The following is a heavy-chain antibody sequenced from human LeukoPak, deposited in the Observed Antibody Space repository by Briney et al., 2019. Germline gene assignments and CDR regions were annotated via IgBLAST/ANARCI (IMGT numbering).Heavy chain of an antibody. CDR1: GGSISRYY. CDR3: ARAPGGWSMDV. Sequence: PSETLSLTCTVSGGSISRYYWNWIRQPPGKGLEWIGYIYYSGTTNYNPSLKSRVTISVDTSKNQFSLKLSSVTAADTAVYYCARAPGGWSMDVWGQGTTVTVSS. D-gene: IGHD2-15*01. J-gene: IGHJ6*02. CDR2: IYYSGTT. V-gene: IGHV4-59*01.